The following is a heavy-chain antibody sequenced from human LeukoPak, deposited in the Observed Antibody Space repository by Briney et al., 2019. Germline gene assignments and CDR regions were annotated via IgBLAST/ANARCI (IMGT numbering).Heavy chain of an antibody. Sequence: GGSLRLSCAASGFTFSSYAMHWVRQAPGKGLEWVAVISYDGSNKYYADSVKGRFTISRDNSKNTLYLQMNSLRAEDTAVYYCARDRGSSWSYYYYYGMDVWGQGTTVTVSS. J-gene: IGHJ6*02. CDR2: ISYDGSNK. CDR1: GFTFSSYA. V-gene: IGHV3-30*04. CDR3: ARDRGSSWSYYYYYGMDV. D-gene: IGHD6-13*01.